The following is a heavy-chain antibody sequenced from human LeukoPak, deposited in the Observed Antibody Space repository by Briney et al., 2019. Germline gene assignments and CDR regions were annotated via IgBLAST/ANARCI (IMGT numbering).Heavy chain of an antibody. CDR2: IKQDGSEK. CDR3: AITGYSSGWNSRGAFDI. V-gene: IGHV3-7*01. CDR1: GFTVSSNY. Sequence: AGGSLRLSCAASGFTVSSNYMNWVRQAPGKGLEWVANIKQDGSEKYYVDSVKGRFTISRDNAKNSLYLQMNSLRAEDTAVYYCAITGYSSGWNSRGAFDIWGQGTMVTVSS. D-gene: IGHD6-19*01. J-gene: IGHJ3*02.